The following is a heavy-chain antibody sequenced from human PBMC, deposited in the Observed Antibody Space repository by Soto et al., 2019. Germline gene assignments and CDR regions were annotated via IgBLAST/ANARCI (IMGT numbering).Heavy chain of an antibody. D-gene: IGHD6-19*01. CDR1: GYSFTSHW. CDR3: ARTVAGISYAMDV. V-gene: IGHV5-51*03. Sequence: EVQLVQSGAEVNKPGESLKISCKGSGYSFTSHWIGWVRQMPGKGLEWMGIIYPGDSDTRYSPSFQGQVTISADKSISTAYLQWSSLKASDTDMYYCARTVAGISYAMDVWGQGTTVTVSS. J-gene: IGHJ6*02. CDR2: IYPGDSDT.